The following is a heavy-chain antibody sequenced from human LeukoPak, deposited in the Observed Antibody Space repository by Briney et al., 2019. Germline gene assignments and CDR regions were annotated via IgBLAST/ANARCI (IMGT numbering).Heavy chain of an antibody. CDR1: GGTFSSYA. J-gene: IGHJ4*02. Sequence: SVRVSCKASGGTFSSYAISWVRQAPGQGLEWMGGIIPIFGTANYAQKFQGRVTITADESTSTAHMELSSLRSEDTAVYYCARGRYYDSSGPIDYRGQGTLVTVSS. V-gene: IGHV1-69*13. CDR3: ARGRYYDSSGPIDY. CDR2: IIPIFGTA. D-gene: IGHD3-22*01.